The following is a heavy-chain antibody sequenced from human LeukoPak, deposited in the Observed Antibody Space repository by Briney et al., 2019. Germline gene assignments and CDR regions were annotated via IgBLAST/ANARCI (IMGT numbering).Heavy chain of an antibody. D-gene: IGHD2-15*01. CDR3: ARVPYCSGGSCYSGWFDP. V-gene: IGHV4-39*07. Sequence: SETLSLTCTVSGGSISSSSYYWGWIRQPPGKGLEWIGSIYYSGSTYYNPSLKSRVTISVDTSKNQFSLKLSSVTAADTAVYYCARVPYCSGGSCYSGWFDPWGQGTLVTVSS. CDR2: IYYSGST. CDR1: GGSISSSSYY. J-gene: IGHJ5*02.